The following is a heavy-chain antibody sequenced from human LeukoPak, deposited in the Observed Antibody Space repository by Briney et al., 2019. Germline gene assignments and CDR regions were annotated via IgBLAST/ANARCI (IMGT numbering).Heavy chain of an antibody. CDR2: IKQDGREK. CDR3: ARDAGAFDI. J-gene: IGHJ3*02. V-gene: IGHV3-7*01. Sequence: GGSLRLSCAASGFTFSSYWMTWVRQAPGKGLERVANIKQDGREKYYVDSVKGRFTISRDNAKNSLYLQMNSLRAEDTAVYYCARDAGAFDIWGQGTMVTVSS. CDR1: GFTFSSYW. D-gene: IGHD6-13*01.